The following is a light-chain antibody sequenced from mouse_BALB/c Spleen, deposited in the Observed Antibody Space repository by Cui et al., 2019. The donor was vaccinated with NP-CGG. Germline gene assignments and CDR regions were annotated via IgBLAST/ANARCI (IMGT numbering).Light chain of an antibody. Sequence: QAVVTQESALTTSPGETVTLTCRSSTGAVTTSNYANWVQEKPDHLFTGLIGGTKNRAPGVPARFSGSLIGDKAALPITGAQTEDEAIYFCALWYSNHWVFGGGTKLTVL. CDR3: ALWYSNHWV. CDR1: TGAVTTSNY. CDR2: GTK. V-gene: IGLV1*01. J-gene: IGLJ1*01.